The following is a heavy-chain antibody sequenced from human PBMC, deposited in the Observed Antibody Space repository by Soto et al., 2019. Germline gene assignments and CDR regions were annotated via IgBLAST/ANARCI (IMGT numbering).Heavy chain of an antibody. CDR3: ARAGGTTVTGLWHFDS. Sequence: QVQLEESGGGVVQPGRSLRLSCAASGFTFNTYSMHWVGQPPGKGLEWLAAIWYDGTQKYYADSVKGRFIISRDNSKKTLYLEMNSLRAEDTAVYYCARAGGTTVTGLWHFDSWGQGTLVTVSS. V-gene: IGHV3-33*01. D-gene: IGHD4-17*01. CDR1: GFTFNTYS. CDR2: IWYDGTQK. J-gene: IGHJ4*02.